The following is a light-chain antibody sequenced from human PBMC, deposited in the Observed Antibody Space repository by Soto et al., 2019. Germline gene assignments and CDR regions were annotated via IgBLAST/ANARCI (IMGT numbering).Light chain of an antibody. CDR2: GAS. CDR1: QSVSSSY. Sequence: EIVLTQSPGTLSLSPGERATLSCRASQSVSSSYLAWYQQKPGQAPRPLIYGASSRATGIPDRFSGSGSGTDFTXTXSRXEPEDFAVYYCQQYGSSPYTFGQGTKLEIK. CDR3: QQYGSSPYT. J-gene: IGKJ2*01. V-gene: IGKV3-20*01.